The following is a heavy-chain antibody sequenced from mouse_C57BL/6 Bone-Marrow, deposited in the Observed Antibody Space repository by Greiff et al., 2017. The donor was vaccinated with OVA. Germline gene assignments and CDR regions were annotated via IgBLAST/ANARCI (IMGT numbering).Heavy chain of an antibody. J-gene: IGHJ2*01. CDR3: ARSYYDYDRDYFDY. CDR1: GYTFTSYW. D-gene: IGHD2-4*01. V-gene: IGHV1-69*01. Sequence: QVQLQQPGAELVMPGASVKLSCKASGYTFTSYWMHWVKQRPGQGLEWIGEIDPSDSYTNYNQKFKGKSTLTVDKSSSTAYMQLSSLTSEDSAVYFCARSYYDYDRDYFDYWGQGTTLTVSS. CDR2: IDPSDSYT.